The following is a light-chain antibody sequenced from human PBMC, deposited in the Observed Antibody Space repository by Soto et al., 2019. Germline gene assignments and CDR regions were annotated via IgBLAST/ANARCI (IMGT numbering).Light chain of an antibody. Sequence: EVVLTQSPGTLSLSPGERATLSCRASQSISTNYLAWYQQKPGQAPKLLIYAASSRLTGIPDRFSGSWSGTDFTLTISRLEPEDFALYYCQQYGRTFGQGTRLDIK. CDR3: QQYGRT. CDR1: QSISTNY. CDR2: AAS. V-gene: IGKV3-20*01. J-gene: IGKJ5*01.